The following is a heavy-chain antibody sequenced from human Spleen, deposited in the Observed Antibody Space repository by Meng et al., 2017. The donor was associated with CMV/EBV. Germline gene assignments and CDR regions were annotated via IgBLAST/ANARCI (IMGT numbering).Heavy chain of an antibody. CDR3: VRDCSSRSCYRDTRGGIDH. V-gene: IGHV1-18*01. Sequence: ASVKVSCKASGYTFTSYGISWVRQAPGQGLEWMGWISAYNGNTNYAQKPQGRVTMTTNTSTSTAYMELRSLRSDDTAIYYCVRDCSSRSCYRDTRGGIDHWGQGTQVTVSS. J-gene: IGHJ4*02. CDR2: ISAYNGNT. D-gene: IGHD2-2*02. CDR1: GYTFTSYG.